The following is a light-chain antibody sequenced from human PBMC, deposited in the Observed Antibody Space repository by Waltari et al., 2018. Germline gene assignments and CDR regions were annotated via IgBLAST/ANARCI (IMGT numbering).Light chain of an antibody. CDR3: QQYNNWPRT. Sequence: EVVMTQSPVTLSVSPGERATLSCRASQNVGSNLAWYHQKPGQAPRRLVYGASTRATGIPDRFSGSGSGTEFTLTISSLQSEDFAVYYCQQYNNWPRTFGQGTKVEIK. V-gene: IGKV3-15*01. CDR2: GAS. J-gene: IGKJ1*01. CDR1: QNVGSN.